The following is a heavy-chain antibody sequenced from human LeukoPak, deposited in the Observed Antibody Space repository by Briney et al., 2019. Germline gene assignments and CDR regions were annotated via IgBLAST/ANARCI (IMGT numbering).Heavy chain of an antibody. CDR2: IYHGGST. Sequence: PSETLSLTCAVSGGSTSSSNWWSWVRQPPGKGLEWIGEIYHGGSTNYNPSLKSRVTISVDKSKNQLSLKLSSVTAADTAVYYCARDRCSSTSCYVGVGWFDPWGQGTLVTVSS. J-gene: IGHJ5*02. CDR3: ARDRCSSTSCYVGVGWFDP. V-gene: IGHV4-4*02. CDR1: GGSTSSSNW. D-gene: IGHD2-2*01.